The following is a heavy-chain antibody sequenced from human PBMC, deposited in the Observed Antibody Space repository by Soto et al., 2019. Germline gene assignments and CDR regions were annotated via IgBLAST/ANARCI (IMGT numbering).Heavy chain of an antibody. J-gene: IGHJ4*02. V-gene: IGHV1-18*01. CDR2: ISAYNGNT. Sequence: GASVKVSCKASGYTFTSYGISWVRQAPGQGLEWMGWISAYNGNTNYAQKLQGRVTMTTDTSTSTAYMELRSLRSDDTAVYYCARVSSGSIVGATWFDYWGQGTLVTVSS. D-gene: IGHD1-26*01. CDR1: GYTFTSYG. CDR3: ARVSSGSIVGATWFDY.